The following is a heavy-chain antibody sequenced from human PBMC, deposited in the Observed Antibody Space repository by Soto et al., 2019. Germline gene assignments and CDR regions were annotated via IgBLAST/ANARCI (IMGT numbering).Heavy chain of an antibody. CDR3: ARVPPLYDSSGYYYAFAY. D-gene: IGHD3-22*01. Sequence: PGGSLRLSCAASGFTFSSYAMHWVRQAPGKGLEWVAVISYDGSYKNNADSVRGRFTISRDNSKNTLYLQMNSLRAEDTAVYYCARVPPLYDSSGYYYAFAYWGQGTLVTVSS. CDR2: ISYDGSYK. V-gene: IGHV3-30-3*01. CDR1: GFTFSSYA. J-gene: IGHJ4*02.